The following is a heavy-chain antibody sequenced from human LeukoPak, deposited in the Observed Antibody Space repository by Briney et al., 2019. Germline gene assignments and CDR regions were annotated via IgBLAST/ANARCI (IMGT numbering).Heavy chain of an antibody. V-gene: IGHV7-4-1*02. Sequence: ASVKVSCKASGYTFTSYAMNWVRQAPGQGLEWMGWINTNTGNPTYAQGFTGRFVFSLDTSVSTAYLQISSLKAEDTAVYYCARGRGYCSSTSCPSLYYAFDIWGQGTMVTVSS. CDR3: ARGRGYCSSTSCPSLYYAFDI. CDR2: INTNTGNP. D-gene: IGHD2-2*01. CDR1: GYTFTSYA. J-gene: IGHJ3*02.